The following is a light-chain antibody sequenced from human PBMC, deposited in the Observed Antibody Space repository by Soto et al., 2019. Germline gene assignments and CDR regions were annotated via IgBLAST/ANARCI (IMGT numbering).Light chain of an antibody. V-gene: IGKV1-39*01. J-gene: IGKJ1*01. CDR3: QQSYSTPRT. CDR1: QSISSY. CDR2: AAS. Sequence: DIQMTQSPSSLSASVGYRVTITCRASQSISSYLNWYQQKPGKAPKLLIYAASSLQSGVPSRFSGSGSGTDFTLTISSLQPEDFATYYCQQSYSTPRTLGQGTKVDI.